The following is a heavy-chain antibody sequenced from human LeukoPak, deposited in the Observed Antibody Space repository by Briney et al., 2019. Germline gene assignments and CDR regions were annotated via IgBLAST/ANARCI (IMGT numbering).Heavy chain of an antibody. CDR2: IYYSGST. CDR3: ARMLWRQPYYFDY. D-gene: IGHD2-2*01. J-gene: IGHJ4*02. Sequence: SETLSLTCTVSGDSFSNYYWTWIRQPPGKGLEWIGYIYYSGSTNYNPSLTSRVTISVDTSKNQFSLKLRSVTAADTAVYYCARMLWRQPYYFDYRGQGDLVTVSS. V-gene: IGHV4-59*01. CDR1: GDSFSNYY.